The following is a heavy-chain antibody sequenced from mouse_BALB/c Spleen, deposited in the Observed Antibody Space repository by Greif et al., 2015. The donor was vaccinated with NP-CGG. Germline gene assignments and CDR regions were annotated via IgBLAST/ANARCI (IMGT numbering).Heavy chain of an antibody. V-gene: IGHV7-3*02. CDR2: IRNKANGYTT. CDR3: ARDNGNYETWFAY. CDR1: GFTFTDYY. J-gene: IGHJ3*01. Sequence: EVKLMESGGGLVQPGGSLRLSCATSGFTFTDYYMSWVRQPPGKALEWLGFIRNKANGYTTEYSASVKGRFTISRDNSQSILYLQMNTLRAEDSATYYCARDNGNYETWFAYWGQGTLVTVSA. D-gene: IGHD2-1*01.